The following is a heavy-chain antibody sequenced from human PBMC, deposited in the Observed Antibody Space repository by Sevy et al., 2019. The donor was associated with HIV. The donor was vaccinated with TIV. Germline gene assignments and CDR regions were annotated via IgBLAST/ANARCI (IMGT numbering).Heavy chain of an antibody. CDR3: ARDHVKDGDFGDYYYYAMDV. D-gene: IGHD4-17*01. Sequence: GGSLRLSCAASGFTFSDYYMSWIRQAPGKGLEWVSYISGSDGTTFYADSVKGRFTISRDNAKNSLYLQMNSLRAEDTAMCYCARDHVKDGDFGDYYYYAMDVWGQGTTVTVSS. J-gene: IGHJ6*02. V-gene: IGHV3-11*01. CDR2: ISGSDGTT. CDR1: GFTFSDYY.